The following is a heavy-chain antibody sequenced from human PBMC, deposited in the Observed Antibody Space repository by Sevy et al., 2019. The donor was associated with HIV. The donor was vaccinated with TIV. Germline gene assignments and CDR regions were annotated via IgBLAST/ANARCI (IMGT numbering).Heavy chain of an antibody. J-gene: IGHJ4*02. CDR3: ARVDSFGGDCYFSDY. D-gene: IGHD2-21*01. Sequence: ASVKVSCKASGYTFTSYDVQWVRQAPGQGLECMGIISPGAGGTNYAQNFQGRVTLTRDTSTTTVYMELSRLRYEDTAVYYCARVDSFGGDCYFSDYWGQGTLDTVSS. CDR2: ISPGAGGT. CDR1: GYTFTSYD. V-gene: IGHV1-46*01.